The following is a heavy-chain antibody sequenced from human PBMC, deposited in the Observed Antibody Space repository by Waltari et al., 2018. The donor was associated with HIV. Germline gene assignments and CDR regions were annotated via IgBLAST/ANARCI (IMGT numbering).Heavy chain of an antibody. V-gene: IGHV1-2*02. D-gene: IGHD6-19*01. CDR1: GYTFTGYY. CDR2: INPNSGGT. Sequence: QVQLVQSGAEVKKPGASVKVSCKASGYTFTGYYMHWVRQAPGQGLEWMGWINPNSGGTNYAQKFQGRVTMTRDTSISTAYMELSRLRSDDTAVYYCARDLQLGVSGWHYYYYYGMDVWGQGTTVTVSS. J-gene: IGHJ6*02. CDR3: ARDLQLGVSGWHYYYYYGMDV.